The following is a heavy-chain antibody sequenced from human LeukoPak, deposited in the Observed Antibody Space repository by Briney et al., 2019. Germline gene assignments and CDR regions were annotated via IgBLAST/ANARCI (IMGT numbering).Heavy chain of an antibody. Sequence: SETLSLTCTVSGGGSINGHYWSWIRQPPGKGLEWIGFVSYAGRTKYNPSLQSRVTISVATSENNFSLKLTSVTTADTAVYYCARLLDNDSSGDPDTFDMWGQGTVVIVSS. CDR2: VSYAGRT. CDR1: GGGSINGHY. D-gene: IGHD3-22*01. J-gene: IGHJ3*02. CDR3: ARLLDNDSSGDPDTFDM. V-gene: IGHV4-59*11.